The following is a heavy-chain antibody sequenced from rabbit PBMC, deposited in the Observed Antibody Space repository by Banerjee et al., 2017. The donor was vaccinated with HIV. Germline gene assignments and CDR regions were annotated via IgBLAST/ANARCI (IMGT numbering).Heavy chain of an antibody. CDR3: ARWDTYDDYADPTQLDL. CDR1: GFSFSSGYY. J-gene: IGHJ6*01. CDR2: IYAGGGST. D-gene: IGHD2-1*01. V-gene: IGHV1S45*01. Sequence: QEQLVESGGGLVQPEGSLTLTCKASGFSFSSGYYMCWVRQAPGKGLEWIACIYAGGGSTYYASWAKGRFTISKTSSTTVTLQMTSLTAADTATYFCARWDTYDDYADPTQLDLWGPGTLVTVS.